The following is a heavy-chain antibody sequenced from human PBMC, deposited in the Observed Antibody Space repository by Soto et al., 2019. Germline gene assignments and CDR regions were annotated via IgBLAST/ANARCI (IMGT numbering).Heavy chain of an antibody. J-gene: IGHJ4*02. V-gene: IGHV4-39*01. CDR1: GGSISSSSNY. CDR2: IYFSGST. CDR3: ARTPLATDYYFDY. D-gene: IGHD5-12*01. Sequence: QLQLQESGPGLVKPSETLSLTCTVSGGSISSSSNYWGWNRQPPGKGLEWIGNIYFSGSTYYNPSLKSRVTISVDTSKNQFSLKLSSVTAADTAVYYCARTPLATDYYFDYWGQGTLVTVSS.